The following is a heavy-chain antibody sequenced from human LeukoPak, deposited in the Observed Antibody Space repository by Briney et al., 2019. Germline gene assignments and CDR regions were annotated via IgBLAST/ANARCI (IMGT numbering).Heavy chain of an antibody. V-gene: IGHV3-23*01. CDR1: GFTFTDYA. CDR3: AKARTPYNSGFDY. D-gene: IGHD6-19*01. Sequence: GGSLRLSCAASGFTFTDYAMGLVRQAPGQGLEWASTISASGSTTYYAAPGRGRVTISRDNSKNTLSLQMSSLRAEDTAVYYCAKARTPYNSGFDYWGQGTLVAVSS. CDR2: ISASGSTT. J-gene: IGHJ4*02.